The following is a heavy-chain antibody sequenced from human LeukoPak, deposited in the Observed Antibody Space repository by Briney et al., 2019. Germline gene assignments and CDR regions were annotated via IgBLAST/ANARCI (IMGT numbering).Heavy chain of an antibody. CDR1: GFTFDDYG. CDR3: ARVPYCGGDCYPNWFDP. D-gene: IGHD2-21*02. Sequence: GGSLRLSCAASGFTFDDYGMSWVRQAPGKRLEWVSGINWNGGSTGYADSVKGRFTISRDNAKNSLYMQMNSLRAEDTALYYCARVPYCGGDCYPNWFDPWGQGTLVTVSS. CDR2: INWNGGST. V-gene: IGHV3-20*04. J-gene: IGHJ5*02.